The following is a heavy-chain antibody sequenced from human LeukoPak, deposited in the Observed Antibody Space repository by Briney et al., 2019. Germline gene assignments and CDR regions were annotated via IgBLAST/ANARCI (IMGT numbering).Heavy chain of an antibody. D-gene: IGHD4-17*01. CDR1: GGSISISNTNY. V-gene: IGHV4-39*01. CDR3: ARDYGDYPYWYFDP. J-gene: IGHJ2*01. CDR2: IYYSGTT. Sequence: SETLSLTCTVSGGSISISNTNYWGWLRQPPGKRLEWIGSIYYSGTTHYNPSLKSRVTISVDTSKNQLSLKLRSVTAADTAVYYCARDYGDYPYWYFDPWGRGTLVTVSS.